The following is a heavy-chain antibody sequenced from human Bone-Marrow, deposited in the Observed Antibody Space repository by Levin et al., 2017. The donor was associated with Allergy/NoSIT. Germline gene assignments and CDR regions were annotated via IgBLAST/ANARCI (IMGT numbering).Heavy chain of an antibody. Sequence: GGSLRLSCAASGFTFSSYAMHWVRQAPGKGLEWVAVISYDGSNKYYADSVKGRFTISRDNSKNTLYLQMNSLRAEDTAVYYCARGDNNVYIQQWLVLPWLYYWGQGTLVTVSS. CDR3: ARGDNNVYIQQWLVLPWLYY. J-gene: IGHJ4*02. D-gene: IGHD6-19*01. V-gene: IGHV3-30*04. CDR2: ISYDGSNK. CDR1: GFTFSSYA.